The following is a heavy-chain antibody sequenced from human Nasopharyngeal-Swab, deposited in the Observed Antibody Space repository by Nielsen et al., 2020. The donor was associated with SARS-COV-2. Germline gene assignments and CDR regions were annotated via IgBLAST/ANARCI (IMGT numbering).Heavy chain of an antibody. J-gene: IGHJ4*02. CDR2: ISYDGSNK. Sequence: LSLTCAASGFTFSSYAMHWDRQAPGKGLEWVAVISYDGSNKYYADSVKGRFTISRDNSKNTLYLQMNSLRAEDTAVYYCARPSSGSYQSYFDYWGQGTLVTVSS. CDR3: ARPSSGSYQSYFDY. CDR1: GFTFSSYA. V-gene: IGHV3-30-3*01. D-gene: IGHD1-26*01.